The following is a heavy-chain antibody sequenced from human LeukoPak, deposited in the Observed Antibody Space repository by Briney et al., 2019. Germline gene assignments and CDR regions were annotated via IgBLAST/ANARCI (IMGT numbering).Heavy chain of an antibody. CDR1: GFTFSSYW. CDR2: INSDGSST. J-gene: IGHJ5*02. Sequence: PGGSLRLSCAASGFTFSSYWMHWVRQAPGKGLVWVSRINSDGSSTSYADSVKGRFTISRDNAKNTLYLQMNSLRAEDTAVYYCAKEEYGGYENWFDPWGQGTLVTVSS. CDR3: AKEEYGGYENWFDP. V-gene: IGHV3-74*01. D-gene: IGHD5-12*01.